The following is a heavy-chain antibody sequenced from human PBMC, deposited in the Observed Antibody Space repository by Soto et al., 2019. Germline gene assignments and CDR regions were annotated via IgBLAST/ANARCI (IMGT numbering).Heavy chain of an antibody. CDR1: GFTFSSYG. D-gene: IGHD3-22*01. CDR2: ISYDGSNK. Sequence: QVQLVESGGGVVQPGRSLRLSCAASGFTFSSYGMHWVRQAPGKGLEWVAVISYDGSNKYYADSVKGRFTISRDNSKNPLYLQMNSLGAEDTAVYYCAKGKSRGYYFDYWGQGTLVTVSS. V-gene: IGHV3-30*18. CDR3: AKGKSRGYYFDY. J-gene: IGHJ4*02.